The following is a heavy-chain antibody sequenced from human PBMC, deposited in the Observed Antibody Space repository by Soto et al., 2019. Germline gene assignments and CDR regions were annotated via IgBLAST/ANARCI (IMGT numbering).Heavy chain of an antibody. D-gene: IGHD2-2*01. CDR1: GFTFSSYG. Sequence: GGSLRLSCAASGFTFSSYGMHWVRQAPGKGLEWVAVIWYDGSNKYYADSVKGRFTISRDNSKNTLYLQMNSLRAEDTAVYYCARSRIHCSSTSCYVRSAGFDYWGQGTLVTSPQ. CDR3: ARSRIHCSSTSCYVRSAGFDY. J-gene: IGHJ4*02. V-gene: IGHV3-33*01. CDR2: IWYDGSNK.